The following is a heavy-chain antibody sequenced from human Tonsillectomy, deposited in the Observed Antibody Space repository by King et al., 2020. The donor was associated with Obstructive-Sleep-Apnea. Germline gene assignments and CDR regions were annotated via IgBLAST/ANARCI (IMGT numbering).Heavy chain of an antibody. D-gene: IGHD3-22*01. Sequence: VQLVESGGGVVQPARSLRLSCAASGFTFSSYGMHWVRQAPGKGLEWVAVIWYDGSNKYYADSVKGRFTISRDNSKNTLYLQMNSLRAEDTAVYYCARDQHYDSPIPDLWGRGTLVTVSS. CDR3: ARDQHYDSPIPDL. J-gene: IGHJ2*01. CDR2: IWYDGSNK. CDR1: GFTFSSYG. V-gene: IGHV3-33*01.